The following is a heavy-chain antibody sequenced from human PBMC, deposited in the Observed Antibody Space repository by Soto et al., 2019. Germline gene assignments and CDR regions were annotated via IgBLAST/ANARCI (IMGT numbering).Heavy chain of an antibody. D-gene: IGHD3-10*01. CDR3: IYHFDS. Sequence: GGSLRLSCAASGFTFSSYGMHWVRQAPGKGLEWVAVISYDGSNKYYADSVKGRFTISRDNSKNTLYLQMNSLSDWTMFRERFIYHFDSWGQGSLVTVSS. V-gene: IGHV3-30*03. J-gene: IGHJ4*02. CDR1: GFTFSSYG. CDR2: ISYDGSNK.